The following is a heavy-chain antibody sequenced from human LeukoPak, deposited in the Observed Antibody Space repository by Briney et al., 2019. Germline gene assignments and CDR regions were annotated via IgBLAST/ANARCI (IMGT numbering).Heavy chain of an antibody. J-gene: IGHJ4*02. CDR1: GFTFSSYE. V-gene: IGHV3-48*03. D-gene: IGHD2-15*01. CDR3: ARNPYCSGGSCYPGREVDY. CDR2: ISSSGSTI. Sequence: GGSLRLSCAASGFTFSSYEMNWVRQAPGKGLEWVSYISSSGSTIYYADSVKGRFTISRDNAKNSLYLQMNSLRAEDTAVYYCARNPYCSGGSCYPGREVDYWGQGTLVTVSS.